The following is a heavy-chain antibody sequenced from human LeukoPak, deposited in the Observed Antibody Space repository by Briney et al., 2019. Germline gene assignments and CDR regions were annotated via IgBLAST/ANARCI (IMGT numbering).Heavy chain of an antibody. CDR3: ARGDGGEVDH. CDR2: IWYDGSNK. CDR1: GFTFSSYG. Sequence: GGSLRLSCAASGFTFSSYGMHWVRQAPGKGLEWVAVIWYDGSNKYYADSVKGRFTISRGNSKNTLYLQMNSLSPEDAAVYYCARGDGGEVDHWGQGTLVTVSS. D-gene: IGHD3-16*01. J-gene: IGHJ4*02. V-gene: IGHV3-33*01.